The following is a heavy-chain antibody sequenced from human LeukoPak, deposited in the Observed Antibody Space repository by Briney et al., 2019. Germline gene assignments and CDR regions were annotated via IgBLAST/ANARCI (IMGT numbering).Heavy chain of an antibody. J-gene: IGHJ4*02. D-gene: IGHD3-10*01. CDR1: GFTFSSYS. Sequence: GGSLRLSCAASGFTFSSYSMNWVRQAPGKGLEWVSYISSRSSSIYYADSVKGRFTISRDNAKNSLYLQMNSLRAEDTAVYYCARDTYGSGNYYNAPLDYWGQGTLVTVPS. V-gene: IGHV3-48*01. CDR2: ISSRSSSI. CDR3: ARDTYGSGNYYNAPLDY.